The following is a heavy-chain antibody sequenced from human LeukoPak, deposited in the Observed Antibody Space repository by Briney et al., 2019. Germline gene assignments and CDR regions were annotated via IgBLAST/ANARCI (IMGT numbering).Heavy chain of an antibody. Sequence: PSETLSLTCTVSGGSISSYYWSWIRQPAGKGLEWIGRIYTSGSTNYNPSLKSRVTMSVDTSKNQFSLKLSSVTAADTAVYYCARSGQLAPRYYYYYMDVWGKGTTVTVSS. CDR3: ARSGQLAPRYYYYYMDV. D-gene: IGHD6-6*01. J-gene: IGHJ6*03. CDR1: GGSISSYY. V-gene: IGHV4-4*07. CDR2: IYTSGST.